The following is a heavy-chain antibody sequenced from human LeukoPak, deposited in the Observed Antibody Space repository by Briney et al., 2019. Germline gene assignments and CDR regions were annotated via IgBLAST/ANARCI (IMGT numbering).Heavy chain of an antibody. CDR1: GGTFSSYA. V-gene: IGHV1-69*13. D-gene: IGHD6-19*01. Sequence: ASVKVSCQASGGTFSSYAISWVRQAPGQGLEWMGGIIPIFGTANYAQKFQGRVTITADESTSTAYMELSSLRSEDTAVYYCAKDESSGWPDYYYYMDVWGKGTTVTVSS. CDR3: AKDESSGWPDYYYYMDV. CDR2: IIPIFGTA. J-gene: IGHJ6*03.